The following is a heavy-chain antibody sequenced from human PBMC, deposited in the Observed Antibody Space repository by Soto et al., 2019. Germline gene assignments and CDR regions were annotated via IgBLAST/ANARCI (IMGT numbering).Heavy chain of an antibody. D-gene: IGHD5-12*01. V-gene: IGHV1-58*01. CDR1: GFTFTSSA. CDR2: IVVGSGNT. CDR3: AAALSGNSLESFDY. J-gene: IGHJ4*02. Sequence: SVKVSCKASGFTFTSSAVQWVLQARGQRLEWIGWIVVGSGNTNYAQKFQERVTITRDMSTSTAYMELSSLRSEDTAVYYCAAALSGNSLESFDYWGQGTQVTVSS.